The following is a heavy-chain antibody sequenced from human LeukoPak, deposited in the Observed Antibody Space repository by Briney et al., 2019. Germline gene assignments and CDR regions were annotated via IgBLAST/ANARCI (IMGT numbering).Heavy chain of an antibody. CDR1: GGTFSSYA. CDR2: IIPIFGTA. CDR3: ARGLRGLTGDAFDI. D-gene: IGHD7-27*01. J-gene: IGHJ3*02. Sequence: TVKVSCKASGGTFSSYAISWVRQAPGQGLEWMGGIIPIFGTANYAQKFQGRVTITADESTSTAYTELSSLRSEDTAVYYCARGLRGLTGDAFDIWGQGTMVTVSS. V-gene: IGHV1-69*13.